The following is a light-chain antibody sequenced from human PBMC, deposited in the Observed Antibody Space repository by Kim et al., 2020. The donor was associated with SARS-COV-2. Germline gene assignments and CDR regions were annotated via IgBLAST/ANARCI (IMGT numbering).Light chain of an antibody. CDR1: QAISKY. Sequence: ASRGDRVTITCRASQAISKYLAWYQQKPGKAPKLLIHGTSTLQSGVPSRFSGSGSGTDFTLTISSLQPEDVATYYCQRYNGAPWTFGQGTKVDIK. CDR3: QRYNGAPWT. V-gene: IGKV1-27*01. CDR2: GTS. J-gene: IGKJ1*01.